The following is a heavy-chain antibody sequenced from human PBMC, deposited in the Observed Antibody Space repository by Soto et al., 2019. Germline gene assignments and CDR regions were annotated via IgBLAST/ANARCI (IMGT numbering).Heavy chain of an antibody. Sequence: PSQTLSLTCAISGDSVSSNSVVWSWIRQSPSRGLEWLGRTYYRSKWYNDYAESVKSRITINPDTSKNQFSLHLNSVTPEDTAVNFCVRLIGNSWLDFWGQGTLVTVSS. CDR1: GDSVSSNSVV. V-gene: IGHV6-1*01. CDR2: TYYRSKWYN. D-gene: IGHD1-26*01. J-gene: IGHJ5*01. CDR3: VRLIGNSWLDF.